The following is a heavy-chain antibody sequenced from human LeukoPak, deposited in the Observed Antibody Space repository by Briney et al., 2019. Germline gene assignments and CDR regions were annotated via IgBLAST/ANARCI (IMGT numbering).Heavy chain of an antibody. J-gene: IGHJ6*02. CDR1: GFTFSSYS. CDR3: ARERAYYDILTGRDYYGMDV. Sequence: GGSLRLSCAASGFTFSSYSMNWVRQAPGKGLEWVSSISSSSSYIYYADSVKGRFTISRDNAKNSLYLQMNSLRAEDTAVYYCARERAYYDILTGRDYYGMDVWGQGTTVTVSS. V-gene: IGHV3-21*01. D-gene: IGHD3-9*01. CDR2: ISSSSSYI.